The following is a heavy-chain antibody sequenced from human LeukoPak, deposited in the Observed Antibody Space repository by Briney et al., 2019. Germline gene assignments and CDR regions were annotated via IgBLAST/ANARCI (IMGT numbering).Heavy chain of an antibody. CDR2: ISSSSSYI. D-gene: IGHD1-26*01. Sequence: GGSLRLSCAASGFTFSSYSMNWVRQAPGKGLEWVSSISSSSSYIYYADSVKGRFTISRDNAKNSLYLQMNSLRAEDTAVYYCARDISGGSYSGGSDPWGQGTLVTVSS. J-gene: IGHJ5*02. V-gene: IGHV3-21*01. CDR3: ARDISGGSYSGGSDP. CDR1: GFTFSSYS.